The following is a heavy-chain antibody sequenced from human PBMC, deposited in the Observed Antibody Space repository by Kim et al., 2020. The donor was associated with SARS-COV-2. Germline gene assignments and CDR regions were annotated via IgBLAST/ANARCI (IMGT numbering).Heavy chain of an antibody. CDR1: GFTFITYG. V-gene: IGHV3-23*01. J-gene: IGHJ4*02. Sequence: GGSLRLSCAASGFTFITYGMSWVRQAPGKGLEWVSGISNSGGSTYYADSVKGRFTISRDNSKNTLYLQMDRLRVEDTAIYYCVKAAVSGFLDYWGQGTLVTVSS. CDR2: ISNSGGST. CDR3: VKAAVSGFLDY. D-gene: IGHD3-22*01.